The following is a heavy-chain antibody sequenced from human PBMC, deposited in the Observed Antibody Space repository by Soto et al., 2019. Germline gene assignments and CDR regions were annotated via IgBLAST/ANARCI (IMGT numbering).Heavy chain of an antibody. CDR1: GGSFSGYY. D-gene: IGHD4-17*01. V-gene: IGHV4-34*01. CDR2: INHSGST. J-gene: IGHJ3*02. CDR3: ARGENETTVVVFDI. Sequence: KPSETLSLTCAVYGGSFSGYYWSWIRQPPGKGLEWIGEINHSGSTNYNPSLKSRVTISVDTSKNQFSLKLSSVTAADTAVYYCARGENETTVVVFDIWAKGTRAPVS.